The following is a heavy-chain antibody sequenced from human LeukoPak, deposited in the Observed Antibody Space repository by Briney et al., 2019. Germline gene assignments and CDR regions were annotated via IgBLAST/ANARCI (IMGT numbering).Heavy chain of an antibody. D-gene: IGHD3-10*01. CDR3: ARDRLWFGS. CDR2: IYYSGST. J-gene: IGHJ4*02. V-gene: IGHV4-59*01. CDR1: GGSISSYY. Sequence: SETLFLTCTVSGGSISSYYWSWIRQPPGKGLEWIGYIYYSGSTNYNPSLKSRVTISVDTSKNQFSLKLSSVTAADTAVYYCARDRLWFGSWGQGTLVTVSS.